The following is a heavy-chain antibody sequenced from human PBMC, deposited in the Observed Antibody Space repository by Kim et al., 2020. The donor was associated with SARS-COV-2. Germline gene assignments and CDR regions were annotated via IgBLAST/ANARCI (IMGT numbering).Heavy chain of an antibody. CDR3: AKGWESYYKAGAYDI. V-gene: IGHV3-9*01. J-gene: IGHJ3*02. Sequence: ADSVGGRFTISRDDAKNSLSLQMNSLRAEDTAFYYCAKGWESYYKAGAYDIWGRGTLVTVSS. D-gene: IGHD3-10*01.